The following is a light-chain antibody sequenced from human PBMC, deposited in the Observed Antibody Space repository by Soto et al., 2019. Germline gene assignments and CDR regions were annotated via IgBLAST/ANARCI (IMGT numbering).Light chain of an antibody. J-gene: IGKJ1*01. CDR2: AAF. Sequence: DIQMTQSPSSLSASVGDRVTIICRASQDISNHLAWYQQKPGKVPKLLIYAAFALQSGVPSRFSGSGSGTDFTLTISSLQPEDVATYYCQKYFGVPWTIGQGTKVEIK. V-gene: IGKV1-27*01. CDR1: QDISNH. CDR3: QKYFGVPWT.